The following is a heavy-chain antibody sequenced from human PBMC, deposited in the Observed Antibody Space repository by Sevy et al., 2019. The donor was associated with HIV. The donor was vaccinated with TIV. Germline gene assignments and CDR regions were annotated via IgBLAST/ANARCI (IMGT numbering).Heavy chain of an antibody. CDR3: ARGDYYDSSDYYTDAFDI. Sequence: GGSLRLSCAASGFTFSRYWMSWVRQAPGKGLEWVGNIKEDGRGKYYADSVKGRFTISRDNAKKAVYVQMNSLRAEDTAMYYCARGDYYDSSDYYTDAFDIWGQGTMVTVSS. D-gene: IGHD3-22*01. V-gene: IGHV3-7*04. CDR2: IKEDGRGK. J-gene: IGHJ3*02. CDR1: GFTFSRYW.